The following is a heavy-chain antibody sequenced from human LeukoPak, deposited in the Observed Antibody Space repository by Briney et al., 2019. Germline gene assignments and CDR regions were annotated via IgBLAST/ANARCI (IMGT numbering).Heavy chain of an antibody. CDR3: ARTYGDYRFDY. V-gene: IGHV4-59*01. J-gene: IGHJ4*02. D-gene: IGHD4-17*01. Sequence: SETLSLTCTVSGGSISNNDWSWIRQPPGKGLEWIGYIYNSGSTNYNPSLKSRVTISVDTSKNQFSLKLSSVTAADTAVCYCARTYGDYRFDYWGQGTLVTVSS. CDR2: IYNSGST. CDR1: GGSISNND.